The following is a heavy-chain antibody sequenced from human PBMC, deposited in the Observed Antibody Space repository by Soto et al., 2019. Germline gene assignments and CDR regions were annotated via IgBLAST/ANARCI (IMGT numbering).Heavy chain of an antibody. Sequence: SETLSLTCAVYGGSFSGYYWSWIRQPPGKGLEWIGEINHSGSTNYNPSLKSRVTISVDTSKNQFSLKLSSVTAADTALYYCATLPPRIVVVKTEIPTWGQGILVTVSS. CDR2: INHSGST. CDR3: ATLPPRIVVVKTEIPT. D-gene: IGHD2-15*01. V-gene: IGHV4-34*01. J-gene: IGHJ5*02. CDR1: GGSFSGYY.